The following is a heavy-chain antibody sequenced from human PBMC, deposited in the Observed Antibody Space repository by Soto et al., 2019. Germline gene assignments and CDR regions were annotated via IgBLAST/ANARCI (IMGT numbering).Heavy chain of an antibody. V-gene: IGHV3-11*05. D-gene: IGHD3-9*01. J-gene: IGHJ3*02. CDR2: ISSRRTYK. Sequence: QVQLVQSGGGLVKPGWSLILSCGASGFTFSAYYMSWVRQAPGKGLEWSSYISSRRTYKDYADSVKGRMTISRDNTKNSLYLQMNRLRAEDTAVYYCARGGNDVLTGYSNDAFDIWCQWTMVTVSS. CDR3: ARGGNDVLTGYSNDAFDI. CDR1: GFTFSAYY.